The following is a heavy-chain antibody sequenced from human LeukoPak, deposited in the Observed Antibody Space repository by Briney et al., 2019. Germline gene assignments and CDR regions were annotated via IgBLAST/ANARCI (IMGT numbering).Heavy chain of an antibody. V-gene: IGHV3-74*01. D-gene: IGHD1-26*01. Sequence: GGSLRLSCAASGFTFSSYWMHWVRQAPGKGLVWVSRINSDGSSTSYADSVKGRFTISRDNAKNTLYLQMNSLRAEDTAVYYCARRDSGSYHYLYYFDYWGQGTLVTVSS. CDR2: INSDGSST. CDR1: GFTFSSYW. CDR3: ARRDSGSYHYLYYFDY. J-gene: IGHJ4*02.